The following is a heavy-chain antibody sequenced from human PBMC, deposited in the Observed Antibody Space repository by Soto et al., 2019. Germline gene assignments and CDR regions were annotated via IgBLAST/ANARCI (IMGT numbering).Heavy chain of an antibody. D-gene: IGHD3-9*01. CDR1: GGSINSAGHS. CDR2: SYHSGSS. Sequence: LSLTCTVSGGSINSAGHSWGWVRQSPGKGLEWIGYSYHSGSSYYNPSLKSRVTISVDTSKNQFSLKLSSVTAADTAVYYCARHSTGLGKETYYYYYYGMDVWGQGTTVTVSS. J-gene: IGHJ6*02. CDR3: ARHSTGLGKETYYYYYYGMDV. V-gene: IGHV4-30-2*03.